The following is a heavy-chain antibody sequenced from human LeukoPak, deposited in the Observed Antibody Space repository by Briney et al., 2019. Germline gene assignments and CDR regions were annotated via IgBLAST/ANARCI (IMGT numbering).Heavy chain of an antibody. CDR3: ARPNYYGSGSPAGY. CDR2: IYPGDSDT. D-gene: IGHD3-10*01. Sequence: GESLKTSSKGSGYFFPSYWIGWVRQTPGKGLEWMGIIYPGDSDTTYSPSFQGQVTISADKSISTAYLQWSSLKASDTAMYYCARPNYYGSGSPAGYWGQGTLVTVSS. V-gene: IGHV5-51*01. CDR1: GYFFPSYW. J-gene: IGHJ4*02.